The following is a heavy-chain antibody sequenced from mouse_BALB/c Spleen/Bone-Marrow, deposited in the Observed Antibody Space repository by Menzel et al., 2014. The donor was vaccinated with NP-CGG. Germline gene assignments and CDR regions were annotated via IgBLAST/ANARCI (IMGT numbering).Heavy chain of an antibody. CDR2: ISTYYGDA. CDR1: GYTFTDYA. Sequence: QVQLQQSGAELVRPGVSVKISCKGSGYTFTDYAMHWVKQSHAKSLEWIGVISTYYGDATYNQKFEGKATMTVDKSSSTAYMELARLASEDSAIYYCARDLDYWGQGTTLTVSS. V-gene: IGHV1S137*01. CDR3: ARDLDY. J-gene: IGHJ2*01.